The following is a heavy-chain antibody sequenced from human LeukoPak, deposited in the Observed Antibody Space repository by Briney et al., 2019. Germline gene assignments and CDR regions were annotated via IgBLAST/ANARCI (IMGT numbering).Heavy chain of an antibody. D-gene: IGHD3-9*01. CDR1: GGSISSSSYY. CDR2: IYYSGST. CDR3: ADFDWLYGAFDI. J-gene: IGHJ3*02. V-gene: IGHV4-39*01. Sequence: SETLSLTCTVSGGSISSSSYYWGWIRQPPGKGLEWIGSIYYSGSTYYNPSLKSRVTISVDTSKNQFSLKLSSVTAADTAVYYCADFDWLYGAFDIWGQGTMVTVSS.